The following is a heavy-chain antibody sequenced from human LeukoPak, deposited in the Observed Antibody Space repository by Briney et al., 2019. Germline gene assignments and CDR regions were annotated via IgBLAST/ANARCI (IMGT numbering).Heavy chain of an antibody. CDR1: GFTFSRYA. Sequence: GGSLRLSCSASGFTFSRYAMHWVRQAPGKGLEYVSAISSNGGSTYYADSVKGRFTISRDNSRDTLHLQMSSLRVEDTAVYYCVKDSSSGSYFDYWGQGTLVTVSS. V-gene: IGHV3-64D*06. J-gene: IGHJ4*02. D-gene: IGHD3-10*01. CDR3: VKDSSSGSYFDY. CDR2: ISSNGGST.